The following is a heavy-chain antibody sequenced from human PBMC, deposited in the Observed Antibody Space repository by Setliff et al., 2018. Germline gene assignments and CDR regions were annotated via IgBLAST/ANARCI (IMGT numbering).Heavy chain of an antibody. D-gene: IGHD5-12*01. V-gene: IGHV1-18*01. CDR1: GYTFTYFG. Sequence: GASVKVSCKASGYTFTYFGVSWLRLAPGQGLEWMGWISGHNGKTIYAQKFQGRVVMTTDTGSSTAYMELRNLRSDDTAVYYCAKEPAISLTEAIRRTYFDYALDVWGQGTTVTV. CDR2: ISGHNGKT. CDR3: AKEPAISLTEAIRRTYFDYALDV. J-gene: IGHJ6*02.